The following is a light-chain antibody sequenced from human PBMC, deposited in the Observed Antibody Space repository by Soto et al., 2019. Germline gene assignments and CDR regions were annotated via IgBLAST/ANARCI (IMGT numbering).Light chain of an antibody. J-gene: IGKJ2*01. Sequence: DIQMTQSPASLSASVGDRVTITCRASQAINKNLNWYRHKLGKAPELLIYDASDSQAGVPSRFSGSGSGADFTLIISGLQPEDFATYYCQLSYNSPYTFGQGTKLEIK. CDR2: DAS. CDR3: QLSYNSPYT. CDR1: QAINKN. V-gene: IGKV1-39*01.